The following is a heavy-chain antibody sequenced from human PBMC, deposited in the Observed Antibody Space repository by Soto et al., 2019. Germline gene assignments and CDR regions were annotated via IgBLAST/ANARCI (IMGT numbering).Heavy chain of an antibody. D-gene: IGHD3-16*01. Sequence: SETLSLTCTVSGGSISSYYWSWIRQPPGKGLEWIGSIYYGGSTYYNPSLKSRVTISVDTSKNQFSLKLSSLTAADTAVYYCARHVYYFDYWGQGTLVTVSS. J-gene: IGHJ4*02. CDR3: ARHVYYFDY. CDR2: IYYGGST. CDR1: GGSISSYY. V-gene: IGHV4-59*05.